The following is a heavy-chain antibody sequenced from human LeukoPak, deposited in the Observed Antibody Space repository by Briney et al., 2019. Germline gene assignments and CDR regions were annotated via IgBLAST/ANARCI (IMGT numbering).Heavy chain of an antibody. CDR1: GYTFTGYY. D-gene: IGHD1-20*01. V-gene: IGHV1-2*02. CDR3: ARGGITRTGVD. CDR2: INPNSGGT. Sequence: ASVTVSCKASGYTFTGYYMHWVRQAPGQGLEWMGWINPNSGGTNYEQKFQGRVSMTRDTSISTAYMELSRLRSDDTAVYYCARGGITRTGVDWGQGTLVTVSS. J-gene: IGHJ4*02.